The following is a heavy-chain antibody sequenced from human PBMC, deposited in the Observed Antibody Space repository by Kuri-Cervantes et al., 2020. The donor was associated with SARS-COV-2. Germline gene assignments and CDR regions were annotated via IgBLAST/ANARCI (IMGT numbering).Heavy chain of an antibody. CDR2: INPNSGGT. CDR3: TGGEYCSSTSCYKDAFDI. J-gene: IGHJ3*02. D-gene: IGHD2-2*02. CDR1: GYTFTGYY. Sequence: ASVKVSCKASGYTFTGYYMHWVRQAPGQGLEWMGWINPNSGGTNYAQKFQGRVTTTRDTSISTAYMELSRLRSDDTAVYYCTGGEYCSSTSCYKDAFDIWGQGTMVTVSS. V-gene: IGHV1-2*02.